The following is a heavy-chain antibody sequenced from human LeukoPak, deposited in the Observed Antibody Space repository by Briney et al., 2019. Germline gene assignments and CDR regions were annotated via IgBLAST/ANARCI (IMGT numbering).Heavy chain of an antibody. D-gene: IGHD6-13*01. CDR1: GGSISSYY. J-gene: IGHJ4*02. CDR3: ARAPIAAAGMRFDY. CDR2: IYYSGST. V-gene: IGHV4-59*01. Sequence: PSETLSLTCTVSGGSISSYYWSWIRQPPGKGLEWIGYIYYSGSTNYNPPLKSRVTISVDTSKNQFSLKLSSVTAADTAVYYCARAPIAAAGMRFDYWGQGTLVTVSS.